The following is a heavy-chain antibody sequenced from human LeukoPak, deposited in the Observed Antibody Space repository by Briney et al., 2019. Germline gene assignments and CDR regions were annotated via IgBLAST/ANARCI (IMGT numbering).Heavy chain of an antibody. CDR2: ISYDGSNK. CDR1: GFTFSSYA. J-gene: IGHJ4*02. CDR3: ANQDGV. D-gene: IGHD4-17*01. V-gene: IGHV3-30-3*01. Sequence: GGSLRLSCAASGFTFSSYAMHWVRQAPGKGLEWVAVISYDGSNKYYADSVKGRFTISRDNSKNTLYLQMNSLRAEDTAVYYCANQDGVWGQGTLVTVSS.